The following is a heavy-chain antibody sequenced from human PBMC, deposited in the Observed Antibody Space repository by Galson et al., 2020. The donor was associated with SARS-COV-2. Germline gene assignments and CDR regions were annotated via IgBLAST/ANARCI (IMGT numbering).Heavy chain of an antibody. J-gene: IGHJ4*02. CDR1: GSTFSTYA. D-gene: IGHD1-26*01. V-gene: IGHV3-23*01. CDR2: ISGSDGST. CDR3: AKDLGGYFDY. Sequence: TGGSLRLPCAASGSTFSTYAMSWVRQAPGKGLEWVSAISGSDGSTYYADSVKARFTIPRDNSKTTLYLQMNSLRAEDTAGYYCAKDLGGYFDYWGQGTRVTVSS.